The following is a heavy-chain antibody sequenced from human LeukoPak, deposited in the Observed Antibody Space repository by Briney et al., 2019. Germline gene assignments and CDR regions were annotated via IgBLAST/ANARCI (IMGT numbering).Heavy chain of an antibody. CDR1: GASVSSGSYY. CDR3: ARDRGDDYGDYYFDY. D-gene: IGHD4-17*01. J-gene: IGHJ4*02. CDR2: IYYSGST. Sequence: SETLSLTCNVSGASVSSGSYYWSWIRQPPGKGLEWIGYIYYSGSTNYNPSLKSRVTISVDTSKNQFSLKLSSVTAADTAVYYCARDRGDDYGDYYFDYWGQGTLVTVSS. V-gene: IGHV4-61*01.